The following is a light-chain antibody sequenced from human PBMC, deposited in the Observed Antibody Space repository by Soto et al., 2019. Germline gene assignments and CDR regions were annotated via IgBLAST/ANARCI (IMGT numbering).Light chain of an antibody. J-gene: IGLJ1*01. CDR3: QSYDNSLSVYV. CDR1: SSNIGAHYD. Sequence: QTVLTQPPSVSGAPGQTVTISCTASSSNIGAHYDVHWYQQLPGTAPKLLIYGNSNRPSGVPDRFSGSKSGTSASLAITGLQAEDEADYYCQSYDNSLSVYVFGTGTKVTVL. V-gene: IGLV1-40*01. CDR2: GNS.